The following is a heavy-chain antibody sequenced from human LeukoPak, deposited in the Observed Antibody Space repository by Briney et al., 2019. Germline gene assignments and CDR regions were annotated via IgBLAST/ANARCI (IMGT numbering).Heavy chain of an antibody. J-gene: IGHJ6*02. CDR2: VNRDGSET. V-gene: IGHV3-7*03. Sequence: GGSLRLSCAASGFALSSHWMTWVRQVPGRGPEWVANVNRDGSETYYLDSVKGRFTISKDNAKNSLYLQMNSLIAEDTALYHCARNNGMDVWGQGTTVIVSS. CDR3: ARNNGMDV. CDR1: GFALSSHW.